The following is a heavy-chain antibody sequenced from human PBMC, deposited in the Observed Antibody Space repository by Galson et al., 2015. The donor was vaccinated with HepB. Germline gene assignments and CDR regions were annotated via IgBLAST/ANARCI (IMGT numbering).Heavy chain of an antibody. CDR2: ISVNTGDT. CDR3: AAHYGYY. D-gene: IGHD3-16*01. CDR1: GNTSTKYG. J-gene: IGHJ4*02. Sequence: SVKVSCKVSGNTSTKYGISWVRQAPGQGLEWMGWISVNTGDTKYAQKIQGRVTMGTDTSTSTAYMELRSLRSDDTAVYYCAAHYGYYWGQGTLVTVSS. V-gene: IGHV1-18*01.